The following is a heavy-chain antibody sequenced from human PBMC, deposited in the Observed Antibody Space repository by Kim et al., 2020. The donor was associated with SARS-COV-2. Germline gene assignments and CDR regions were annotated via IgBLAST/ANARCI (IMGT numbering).Heavy chain of an antibody. D-gene: IGHD3-10*01. V-gene: IGHV3-30*04. CDR2: ISYDGSNK. Sequence: GGSLRLSCAASGFTFSSYAMHWVRQAPGKGLEWVAVISYDGSNKYYADSVKGRFTISRDNSKNTLYLQMNSLRAEDTAVYYCARDQLWFGELEEGFDPWGQGTLVTVSS. CDR1: GFTFSSYA. CDR3: ARDQLWFGELEEGFDP. J-gene: IGHJ5*02.